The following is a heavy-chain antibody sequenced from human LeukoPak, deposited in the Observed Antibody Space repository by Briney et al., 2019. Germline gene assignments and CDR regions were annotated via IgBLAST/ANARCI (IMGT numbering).Heavy chain of an antibody. CDR3: ARESRVVITEYYYYYYMDV. CDR1: GDSVSSNSAA. CDR2: TYYRSKWYN. J-gene: IGHJ6*03. D-gene: IGHD3-22*01. V-gene: IGHV6-1*01. Sequence: SQTLSLTCAISGDSVSSNSAAWNWIRQSPSRGLEWLGRTYYRSKWYNDYAVSVKSRITINPDTSKNQFSLNLSSVTAADTAVYYCARESRVVITEYYYYYYMDVWGKGTTVTVSS.